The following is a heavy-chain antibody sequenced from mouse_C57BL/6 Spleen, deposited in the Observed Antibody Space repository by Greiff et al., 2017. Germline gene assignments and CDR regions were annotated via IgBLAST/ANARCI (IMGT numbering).Heavy chain of an antibody. Sequence: EVKLMESGGGLVKPGGSLKLSCAASGFTFSSYAMSWVRQTPEKRLEWVATISDGGSYTYYPDNVKGRFTISRDNAKNNLYLQMSHLKSEDTAMYYCARVYGPYYFDYWGQGTTLTVSS. CDR1: GFTFSSYA. CDR3: ARVYGPYYFDY. D-gene: IGHD2-10*02. CDR2: ISDGGSYT. V-gene: IGHV5-4*03. J-gene: IGHJ2*01.